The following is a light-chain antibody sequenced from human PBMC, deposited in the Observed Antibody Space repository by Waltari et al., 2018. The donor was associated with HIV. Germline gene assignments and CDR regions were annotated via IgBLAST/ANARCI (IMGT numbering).Light chain of an antibody. Sequence: QTALTQPASVSGSPGQSLTISCTGTSSDVGAYNLVSRYQQHPGKAPRLIIYDVSERPAGVSNRFTGSKSGNTASLTISGLQAEDEADYYCCSYVSEIVPCVFGGGTKLTVL. CDR1: SSDVGAYNL. CDR3: CSYVSEIVPCV. J-gene: IGLJ3*02. CDR2: DVS. V-gene: IGLV2-23*02.